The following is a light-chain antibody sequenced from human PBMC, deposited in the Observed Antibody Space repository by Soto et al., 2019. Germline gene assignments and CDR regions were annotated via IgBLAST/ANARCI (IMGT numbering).Light chain of an antibody. CDR2: GNI. J-gene: IGLJ1*01. CDR3: QSDDSTLSARYV. Sequence: QSVLTQPPSVSGAPGQRVTISCTGSSSNIGAGYDVHWYQQRPGTAPKLLISGNINRPSGVPDRFSGSKSGTSASLAITGLKADDEGDYYCQSDDSTLSARYVFGTGTKLTVL. V-gene: IGLV1-40*01. CDR1: SSNIGAGYD.